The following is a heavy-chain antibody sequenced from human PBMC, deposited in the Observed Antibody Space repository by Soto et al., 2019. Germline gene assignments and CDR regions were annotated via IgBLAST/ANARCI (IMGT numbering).Heavy chain of an antibody. CDR1: GRSISSGDYY. CDR3: ARGIGWRQLLGPYYFDY. Sequence: SETLSLTCTVSGRSISSGDYYWSWIRQPPGKGLEWIGYIYYSGSTYYNPSLKSRVTISVNTSKNQFSLKPSSVIAAVTAVYYCARGIGWRQLLGPYYFDYWGQGTLVTVSS. J-gene: IGHJ4*02. CDR2: IYYSGST. V-gene: IGHV4-30-4*01. D-gene: IGHD6-13*01.